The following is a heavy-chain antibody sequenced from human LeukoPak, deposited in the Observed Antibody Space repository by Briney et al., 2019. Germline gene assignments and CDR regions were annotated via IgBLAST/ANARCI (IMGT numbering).Heavy chain of an antibody. D-gene: IGHD3-10*01. Sequence: SETLSLTCTVSGGSISSYYWSWIRQPPGKGLEWIGYIYYSWSTNYNPSLKSRVTISVDTSKNQFSLKLSSVTAADTAVYYCARGGITMVRGVIPYYYYYGMDVWGQGTTVTVSS. CDR3: ARGGITMVRGVIPYYYYYGMDV. V-gene: IGHV4-59*12. J-gene: IGHJ6*02. CDR2: IYYSWST. CDR1: GGSISSYY.